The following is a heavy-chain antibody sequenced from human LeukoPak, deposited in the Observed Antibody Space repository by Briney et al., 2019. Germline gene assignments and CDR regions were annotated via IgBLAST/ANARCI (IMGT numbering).Heavy chain of an antibody. J-gene: IGHJ6*03. D-gene: IGHD2-2*01. Sequence: GASVKVSCKVSGYTLTELSMHWVRQAPGKGLEWMGGFDPEGGETIYAQKFQGRVTMTEDTSTDTAYMELSSLRSEDTAVYYCATGSIVVVPATVRRNYYYYMDVWGKGTTVTVSS. CDR1: GYTLTELS. CDR2: FDPEGGET. CDR3: ATGSIVVVPATVRRNYYYYMDV. V-gene: IGHV1-24*01.